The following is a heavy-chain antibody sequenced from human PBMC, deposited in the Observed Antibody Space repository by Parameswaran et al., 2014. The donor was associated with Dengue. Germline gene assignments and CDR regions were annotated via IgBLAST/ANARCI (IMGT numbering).Heavy chain of an antibody. Sequence: PGKGLEWVSGISWNSGSVAYADSVKGRFTISRDNAKNSLYLQMNSLRSEDTAFYYCGKGSGTTTLGWFDPWGQGTLVTVSS. CDR2: ISWNSGSV. CDR3: GKGSGTTTLGWFDP. D-gene: IGHD1-7*01. J-gene: IGHJ5*02. V-gene: IGHV3-9*01.